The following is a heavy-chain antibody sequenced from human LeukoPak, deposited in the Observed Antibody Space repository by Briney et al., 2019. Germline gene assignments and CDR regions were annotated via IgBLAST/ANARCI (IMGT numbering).Heavy chain of an antibody. CDR1: GYTFTNFD. J-gene: IGHJ4*02. D-gene: IGHD3-22*01. CDR2: MNPHTGNT. V-gene: IGHV1-8*01. Sequence: ASVRVSCKASGYTFTNFDIYWVRQATGQGLEWMGWMNPHTGNTDFAQKFQGRVTMTRDTSTSTAYMELSSLTPEDTAVYYCARALLGPYFENSGTTFDYWGQGALVTVSP. CDR3: ARALLGPYFENSGTTFDY.